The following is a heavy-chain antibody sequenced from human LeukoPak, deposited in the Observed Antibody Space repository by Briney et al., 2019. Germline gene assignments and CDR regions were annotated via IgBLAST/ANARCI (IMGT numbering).Heavy chain of an antibody. V-gene: IGHV4-61*05. CDR2: IYYSGST. D-gene: IGHD3-3*01. CDR1: GGSIRSSYYY. CDR3: ARSYDFWSGYYTGHYYYYGMDV. Sequence: SETLSLTCTVSGGSIRSSYYYWGWIRQPPGKGLEWIGYIYYSGSTNYNPSLKSRVTISVDTSKNQFSLKLSSVTAADTAVYYCARSYDFWSGYYTGHYYYYGMDVWGQGTTVTVSS. J-gene: IGHJ6*02.